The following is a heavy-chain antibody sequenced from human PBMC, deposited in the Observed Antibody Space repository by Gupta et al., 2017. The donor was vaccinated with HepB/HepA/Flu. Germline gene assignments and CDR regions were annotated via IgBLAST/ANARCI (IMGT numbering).Heavy chain of an antibody. CDR3: ARGTGDEDFDY. J-gene: IGHJ4*02. D-gene: IGHD1-1*01. Sequence: QVQLQESGPGLVKPSETLSLTCTVSGGSISSYYWSWIRQPPGKGLEWIGYIYYSGSTNYNPSLKSRVTISVDTSKNQFSLKLSSVTAADTAVYYCARGTGDEDFDYWGQGTLVTVSS. CDR2: IYYSGST. CDR1: GGSISSYY. V-gene: IGHV4-59*08.